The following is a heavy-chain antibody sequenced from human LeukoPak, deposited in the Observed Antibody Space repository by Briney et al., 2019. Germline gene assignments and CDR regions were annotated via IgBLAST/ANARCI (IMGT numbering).Heavy chain of an antibody. CDR2: ISSRGSII. CDR1: GFTFSDYY. Sequence: GGSLRLSCAASGFTFSDYYMTWIRQAPGQGLEWVSYISSRGSIIYYADSVKGRFTISRDNAKNSLYLQMNSLRAEDTAVYYCARGDYYDTSGYYYPHYWGQGTMVTVCS. J-gene: IGHJ4*02. CDR3: ARGDYYDTSGYYYPHY. D-gene: IGHD3-22*01. V-gene: IGHV3-11*01.